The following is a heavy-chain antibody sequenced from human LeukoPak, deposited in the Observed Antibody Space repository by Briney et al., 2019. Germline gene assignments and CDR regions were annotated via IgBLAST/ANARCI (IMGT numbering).Heavy chain of an antibody. CDR1: GFTINNYA. V-gene: IGHV3-23*01. CDR2: LSGSGDRT. D-gene: IGHD2-2*01. Sequence: GGSLRLSCAASGFTINNYAMSWVRQTPGKGLEWVSGLSGSGDRTFYADSVKGRFTISRDNSKSTVFLQMNSLRVEDTAVYYCAKEGCSSTSCYAFDYWGQGTLVTVSS. J-gene: IGHJ4*02. CDR3: AKEGCSSTSCYAFDY.